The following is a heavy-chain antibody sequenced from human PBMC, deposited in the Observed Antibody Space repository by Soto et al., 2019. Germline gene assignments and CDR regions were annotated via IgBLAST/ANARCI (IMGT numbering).Heavy chain of an antibody. V-gene: IGHV3-23*01. CDR1: GIRFSSYA. Sequence: GGSLRLSCVASGIRFSSYAMSWVRQAPGKGLEWVPTITGSGGSTFYADSVKGRLTISRDNYKNTLYLQMKSLRAEDTAVYYCAICTGIQLWVFNYWGQGTPVTVSS. D-gene: IGHD5-18*01. J-gene: IGHJ4*02. CDR3: AICTGIQLWVFNY. CDR2: ITGSGGST.